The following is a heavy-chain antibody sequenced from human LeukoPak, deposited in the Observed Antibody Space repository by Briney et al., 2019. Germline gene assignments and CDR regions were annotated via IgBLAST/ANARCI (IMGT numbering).Heavy chain of an antibody. CDR2: ILDDGSNK. J-gene: IGHJ4*02. CDR1: GFTFSTFA. Sequence: PGRPLRLSCAASGFTFSTFAMHWVRQAPGKGLEWVAVILDDGSNKYYADSVKGRFTISRDNSKNTLYLQMNSLRAEDTAVYYCAREFRLLLWFGELAYWGQGTLVTVSS. V-gene: IGHV3-30*04. D-gene: IGHD3-10*01. CDR3: AREFRLLLWFGELAY.